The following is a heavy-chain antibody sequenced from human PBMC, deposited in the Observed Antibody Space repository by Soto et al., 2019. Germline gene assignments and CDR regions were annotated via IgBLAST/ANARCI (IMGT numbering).Heavy chain of an antibody. J-gene: IGHJ5*02. CDR1: GFTFSDYY. CDR3: ARDGYCSSTSCYRGWFDP. CDR2: ISSSSYT. Sequence: GGSLRLSCAASGFTFSDYYMSWIRQAPGKGLEWVSYISSSSYTNYADSVKGRFTISRDNAKNSLYLQMNSLRAEDTAVYYCARDGYCSSTSCYRGWFDPWGQGTLVTVSS. D-gene: IGHD2-2*03. V-gene: IGHV3-11*06.